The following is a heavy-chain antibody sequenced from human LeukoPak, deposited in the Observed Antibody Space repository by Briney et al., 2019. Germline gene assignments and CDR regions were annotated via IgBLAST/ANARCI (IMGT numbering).Heavy chain of an antibody. J-gene: IGHJ4*02. CDR2: ISAYNGNT. CDR1: GYTFTSYG. CDR3: AREDGTYDFWSGYQYYFDY. V-gene: IGHV1-18*01. Sequence: ASVKLSCKASGYTFTSYGISWVRQAPGQGLEWMGWISAYNGNTNYAQKLQGRVTMTTDTSTSTAYMELRSLRSDDTAVYYCAREDGTYDFWSGYQYYFDYWGQGTLVTVSS. D-gene: IGHD3-3*01.